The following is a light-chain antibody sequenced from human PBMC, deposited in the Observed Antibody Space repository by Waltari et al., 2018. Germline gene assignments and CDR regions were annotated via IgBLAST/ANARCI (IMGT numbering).Light chain of an antibody. CDR2: AAS. J-gene: IGKJ2*03. Sequence: DIQMTQSPTSLSASVGDRVTLTCRASQSISSYLNWYQKKPGKAPKLLIYAASSLQGGVPSRFSGSGSGTDFTLTISSLQPEDSATYYCQQSYSSPQNSFGQGTKVEIK. CDR3: QQSYSSPQNS. V-gene: IGKV1-39*01. CDR1: QSISSY.